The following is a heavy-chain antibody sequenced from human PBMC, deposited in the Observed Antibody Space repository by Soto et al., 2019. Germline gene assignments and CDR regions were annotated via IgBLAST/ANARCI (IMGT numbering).Heavy chain of an antibody. J-gene: IGHJ1*01. V-gene: IGHV3-23*01. D-gene: IGHD2-8*02. CDR1: GFTFSNYA. CDR3: ARPYLYCTGGTCSFAEYFQY. CDR2: VSHEGDST. Sequence: EVQLLESGGGLVQPGGSLRLSCTASGFTFSNYAMSWLRQAPGKGLEWVSAVSHEGDSTYYADSVKGRFTISRDNSKNTLYLQVNSLRDDDTAVYYCARPYLYCTGGTCSFAEYFQYWGQGTLVTVSS.